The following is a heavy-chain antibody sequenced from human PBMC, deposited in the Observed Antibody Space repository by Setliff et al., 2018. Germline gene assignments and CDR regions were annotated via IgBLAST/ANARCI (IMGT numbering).Heavy chain of an antibody. CDR1: GGSISSGSYY. CDR3: ARGGLWFGELLWKYYYYGMDV. CDR2: IYTSGST. V-gene: IGHV4-61*02. Sequence: SETLSLTCTVSGGSISSGSYYWSWIRQPAGKGLEWIGRIYTSGSTNYNPSLKSRVTISVDTSKNQFSLKLSSVTSAYTAVYYCARGGLWFGELLWKYYYYGMDVWGQGTTVTVSS. D-gene: IGHD3-10*01. J-gene: IGHJ6*02.